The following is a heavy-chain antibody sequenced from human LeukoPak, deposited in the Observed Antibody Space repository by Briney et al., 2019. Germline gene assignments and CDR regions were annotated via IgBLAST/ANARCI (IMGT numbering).Heavy chain of an antibody. CDR3: ARPGSYYYGSGSSGGWFDP. J-gene: IGHJ5*02. V-gene: IGHV1-2*02. D-gene: IGHD3-10*01. Sequence: ASVKVSCKASGYTFTGYYMHWVRQAPGQGLEWMGWINPNSGGTNYAQKFQGRVTMTRDTSISTAYMELSRLRSDDTAVYYCARPGSYYYGSGSSGGWFDPWGQGTPVTVSS. CDR2: INPNSGGT. CDR1: GYTFTGYY.